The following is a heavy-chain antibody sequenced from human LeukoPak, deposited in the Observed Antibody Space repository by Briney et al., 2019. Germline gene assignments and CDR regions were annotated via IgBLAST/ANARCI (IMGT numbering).Heavy chain of an antibody. CDR2: IYPVDSDI. J-gene: IGHJ4*02. Sequence: GESLEISCKGSEYSFTNYWVGWVRQMPGKGLEWMGIIYPVDSDIRYSPSFQGQVTISADKSISTAYLQWSSLKASDSAMYYCARPISYGSGMDWGQGTLVTVSS. D-gene: IGHD3-10*01. CDR3: ARPISYGSGMD. CDR1: EYSFTNYW. V-gene: IGHV5-51*01.